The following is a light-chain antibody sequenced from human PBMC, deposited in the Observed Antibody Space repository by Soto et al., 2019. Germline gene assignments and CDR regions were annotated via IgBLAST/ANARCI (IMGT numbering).Light chain of an antibody. CDR1: SSDIGGYNY. CDR3: SSFTTSNTWV. Sequence: QSALTQPPSASGSPGQSVTISYTGTSSDIGGYNYVSWYQQYPGEAPKLLIYEVSNRPSGVSSRFSGSKSGNTASLTISGLQADDEGDYYCSSFTTSNTWVFGGGTQLTVL. J-gene: IGLJ3*02. V-gene: IGLV2-14*01. CDR2: EVS.